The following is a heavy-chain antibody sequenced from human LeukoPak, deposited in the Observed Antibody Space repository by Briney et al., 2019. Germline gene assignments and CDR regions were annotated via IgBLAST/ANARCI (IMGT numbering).Heavy chain of an antibody. CDR1: GFSFSTYS. CDR3: ATEKVYSSRRQVDY. Sequence: KPGGSLRLSCAASGFSFSTYSMNWVRQAPGKGLEWVSSISSTGLYMFYADSVKGRFTISRDNAGNSLYLQMNSLRAEDTAVYYCATEKVYSSRRQVDYWAREPWSPSPQ. D-gene: IGHD6-13*01. CDR2: ISSTGLYM. J-gene: IGHJ4*02. V-gene: IGHV3-21*01.